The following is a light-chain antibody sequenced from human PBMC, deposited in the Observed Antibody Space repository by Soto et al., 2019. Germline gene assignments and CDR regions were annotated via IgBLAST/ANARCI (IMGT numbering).Light chain of an antibody. CDR1: SSNIGAGYD. Sequence: QSVLTQPPSMSGAPGQRVTISCTGSSSNIGAGYDVHWYQHLPGTAPKLLIYGNTNRPSGVPDRFSGSKSGTSASLAITGLQAEDEADYYCQSHDSSLNSWVFGGGTKLTAL. CDR3: QSHDSSLNSWV. CDR2: GNT. J-gene: IGLJ3*02. V-gene: IGLV1-40*01.